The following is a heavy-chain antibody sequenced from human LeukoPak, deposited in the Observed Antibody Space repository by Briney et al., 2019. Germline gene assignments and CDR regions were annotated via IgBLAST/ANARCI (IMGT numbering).Heavy chain of an antibody. D-gene: IGHD5-12*01. Sequence: GESLKISCAASGFTFNNAWMNWVRQAPGKGLEWVGRIKSKTEGGTTVYAATVKGRFTISRDDSKNMLYLQMNSLKTEDTGVYYCTTVGDYDYFDYWGQGTLVTVSS. CDR2: IKSKTEGGTT. J-gene: IGHJ4*02. CDR3: TTVGDYDYFDY. CDR1: GFTFNNAW. V-gene: IGHV3-15*01.